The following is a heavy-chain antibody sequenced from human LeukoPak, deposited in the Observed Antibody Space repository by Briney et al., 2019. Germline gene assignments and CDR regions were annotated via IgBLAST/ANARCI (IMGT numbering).Heavy chain of an antibody. Sequence: SETLSLTCTVSGGSISSYYWSWIRQPPGKGLEWIGYIYYSGSTNYNPSLKSRVTISVDTSKNQFSLKLSPVTAADTAVYYCARYSSSWYHYYGMDVWGQGTTVTVSS. CDR2: IYYSGST. CDR1: GGSISSYY. CDR3: ARYSSSWYHYYGMDV. V-gene: IGHV4-59*01. D-gene: IGHD6-13*01. J-gene: IGHJ6*02.